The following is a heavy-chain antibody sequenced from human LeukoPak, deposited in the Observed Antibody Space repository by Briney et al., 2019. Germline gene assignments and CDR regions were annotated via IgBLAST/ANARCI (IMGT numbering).Heavy chain of an antibody. J-gene: IGHJ4*02. V-gene: IGHV4-38-2*01. CDR1: GYSISTAYY. D-gene: IGHD4/OR15-4a*01. CDR2: IYHTGTT. Sequence: GSLRLSCAVSGYSISTAYYWGWIRQPPGKGLEWIGTIYHTGTTSYNSSLESRVTMSVDTSKNQFSLKLSSVTAADAAIYYCARQGDDYGAMDYWGQGTLVSVSS. CDR3: ARQGDDYGAMDY.